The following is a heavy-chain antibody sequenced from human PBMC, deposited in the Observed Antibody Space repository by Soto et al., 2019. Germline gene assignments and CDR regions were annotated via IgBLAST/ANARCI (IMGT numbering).Heavy chain of an antibody. Sequence: QVQLVQSGAEVKKPGASMKVSCKASGYTFTNYYIYWARQAPGQGLEWMGWIYPTDGGTNYAQKFQGRVTMTRDTSISTAYMELSRLSSDDTAVYYCASGRDRGRSESSFDCWGQGTLVTVSS. CDR2: IYPTDGGT. CDR3: ASGRDRGRSESSFDC. V-gene: IGHV1-2*02. D-gene: IGHD1-26*01. CDR1: GYTFTNYY. J-gene: IGHJ4*02.